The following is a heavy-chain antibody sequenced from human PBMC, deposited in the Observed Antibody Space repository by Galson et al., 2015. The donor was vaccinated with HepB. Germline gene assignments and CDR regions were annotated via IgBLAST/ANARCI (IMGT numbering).Heavy chain of an antibody. J-gene: IGHJ2*01. CDR2: IYSGGST. Sequence: SLRLSCAASGFTVSSNYMSWVRQAPGKGLEWVSVIYSGGSTYYADSVKGRFTISRDNSKNTLYLQMNSLRAEDTAVYYCARLTEDLPFDLWGRGTLVTVSS. D-gene: IGHD7-27*01. CDR1: GFTVSSNY. V-gene: IGHV3-53*01. CDR3: ARLTEDLPFDL.